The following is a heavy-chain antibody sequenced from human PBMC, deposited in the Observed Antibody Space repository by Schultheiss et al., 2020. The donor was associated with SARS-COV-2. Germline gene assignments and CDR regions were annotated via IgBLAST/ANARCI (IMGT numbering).Heavy chain of an antibody. V-gene: IGHV3-11*06. CDR2: ISSSSRYT. Sequence: SCAASGFTFSDYYMSWIRQAPGKGLEWVSYISSSSRYTNYADSVKGRFTISRDSAKNSLYLQMNSLRAEDTAVYYCARGSPLSSWYIHWGQGTLVTVSS. CDR3: ARGSPLSSWYIH. J-gene: IGHJ4*02. D-gene: IGHD6-13*01. CDR1: GFTFSDYY.